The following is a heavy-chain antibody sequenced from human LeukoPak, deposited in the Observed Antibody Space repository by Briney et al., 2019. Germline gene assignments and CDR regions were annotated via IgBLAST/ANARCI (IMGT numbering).Heavy chain of an antibody. D-gene: IGHD2-2*01. Sequence: GGSLRLSCAASGFTFSSYGMHWVRQAPGKGLEWVAVISFDGSNKYYADSVKGRFTISRGNSKNTLYLQMNSLRAEDTAVYYCARSPLGYCSSTSCSPDLDYWGQGTLVTVSS. CDR1: GFTFSSYG. V-gene: IGHV3-30*03. CDR2: ISFDGSNK. CDR3: ARSPLGYCSSTSCSPDLDY. J-gene: IGHJ4*02.